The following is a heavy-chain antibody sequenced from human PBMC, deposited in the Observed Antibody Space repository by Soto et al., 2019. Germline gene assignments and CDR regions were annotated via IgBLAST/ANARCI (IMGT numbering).Heavy chain of an antibody. CDR3: ARVGWKTYYDFCSGYPYGMDV. D-gene: IGHD3-3*01. CDR1: GYTCTSYD. V-gene: IGHV1-8*01. CDR2: MNPNSGNT. Sequence: ASVKVSCEASGYTCTSYDINWVRQATGQGPEWMGWMNPNSGNTGYAQKFQGRVTMTRNTSISTAYMELSSLRPEDTAVYYCARVGWKTYYDFCSGYPYGMDVWGQGTTVTVSS. J-gene: IGHJ6*02.